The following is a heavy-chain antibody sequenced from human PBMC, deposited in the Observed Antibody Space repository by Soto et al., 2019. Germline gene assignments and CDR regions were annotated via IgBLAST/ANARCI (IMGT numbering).Heavy chain of an antibody. Sequence: EASVKVSCKASGYTFTSYDINWVRQATGQGLEWMGWMNPNSGNTGYAQKFQGRVTMTRNTSISTAYMELSSLRSEDTAVYYCARAQGYYYGMDVWGQGTTVTVSS. CDR1: GYTFTSYD. J-gene: IGHJ6*02. CDR2: MNPNSGNT. CDR3: ARAQGYYYGMDV. V-gene: IGHV1-8*01.